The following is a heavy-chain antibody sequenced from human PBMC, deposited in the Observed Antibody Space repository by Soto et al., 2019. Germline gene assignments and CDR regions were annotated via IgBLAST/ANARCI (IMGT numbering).Heavy chain of an antibody. CDR1: GGTFSSYA. Sequence: EASVKVSCKASGGTFSSYAISWVRQAPGQGLEWMGGIIPIFGTANYAQKFQGRVTITADESTSTAYMELSSLRSEDTAVYYCARDHNRAPAATFDYWGQGTLVTVSS. J-gene: IGHJ4*02. V-gene: IGHV1-69*13. D-gene: IGHD2-2*01. CDR2: IIPIFGTA. CDR3: ARDHNRAPAATFDY.